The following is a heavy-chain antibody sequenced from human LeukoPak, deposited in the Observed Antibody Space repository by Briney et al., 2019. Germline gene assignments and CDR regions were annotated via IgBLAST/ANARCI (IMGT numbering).Heavy chain of an antibody. CDR1: GYTFTTYD. V-gene: IGHV1-8*03. D-gene: IGHD6-19*01. CDR3: ARVAGSIDY. Sequence: GASVKVSCNASGYTFTTYDINWVRQATGQGLEWMGWMNPNSGYTGYAQKFQGRVTITRDTSISTAYMELSSLRSEDTAVYYCARVAGSIDYWGQGTLVTVSS. J-gene: IGHJ4*02. CDR2: MNPNSGYT.